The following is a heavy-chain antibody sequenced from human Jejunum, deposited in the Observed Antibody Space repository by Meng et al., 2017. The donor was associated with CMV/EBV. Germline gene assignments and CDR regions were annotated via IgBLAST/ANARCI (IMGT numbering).Heavy chain of an antibody. CDR3: ARSVGGAQIDF. CDR1: GFTLSDYY. J-gene: IGHJ4*02. V-gene: IGHV3-11*01. Sequence: SCAASGFTLSDYYMSWVRQAPGKGLEWISYIRASGDHLFYADSVRGRFTISRDDAKNLLFLQMNSLGADDTAVYYCARSVGGAQIDFWGQGTLVTVSS. D-gene: IGHD5/OR15-5a*01. CDR2: IRASGDHL.